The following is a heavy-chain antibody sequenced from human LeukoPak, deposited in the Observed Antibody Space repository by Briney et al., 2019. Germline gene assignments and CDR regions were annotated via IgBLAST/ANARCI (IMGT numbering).Heavy chain of an antibody. CDR2: INPSGGST. CDR1: GYTFTSYY. CDR3: ARDEAAWAFDI. Sequence: ASVTVSCKASGYTFTSYYMHWVRQAPGQGLEWMGIINPSGGSTSYAQKFQGRVTMTRDTSTSTVYMELSSLRSEDTAVYYCARDEAAWAFDIWGQGTMVTVSS. J-gene: IGHJ3*02. V-gene: IGHV1-46*01.